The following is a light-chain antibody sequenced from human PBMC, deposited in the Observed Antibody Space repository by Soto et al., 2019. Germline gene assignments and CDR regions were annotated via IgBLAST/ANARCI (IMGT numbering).Light chain of an antibody. CDR3: QRASGFAT. CDR1: QGIGTW. J-gene: IGKJ4*01. CDR2: AAS. V-gene: IGKV1-12*01. Sequence: DIQMTQSPSSVSASVGDRVTIACRASQGIGTWLAWHQQIPGKAPKLLIYAASSLQSGVPSRFSGSGSGTDFTPTISNLQPEDFGTYFCQRASGFATFGGGTKVEIK.